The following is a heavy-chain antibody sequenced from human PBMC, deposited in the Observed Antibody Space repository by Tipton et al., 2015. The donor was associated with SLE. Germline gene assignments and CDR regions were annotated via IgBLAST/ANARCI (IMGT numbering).Heavy chain of an antibody. CDR3: ARGYPLFPFDI. D-gene: IGHD2-2*02. Sequence: TLSLTCTVSGYSISSGYYWGWIRQPPGKGLEWIGTIYHSGSTYYNPSLKSRVTISVDTSKNQFSLKLSSVTAADTAVYYCARGYPLFPFDIWGQGTMVTVSS. CDR1: GYSISSGYY. CDR2: IYHSGST. V-gene: IGHV4-38-2*02. J-gene: IGHJ3*02.